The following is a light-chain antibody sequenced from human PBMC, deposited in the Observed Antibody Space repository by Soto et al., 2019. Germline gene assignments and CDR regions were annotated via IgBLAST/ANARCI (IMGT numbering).Light chain of an antibody. Sequence: QMTQSPSFVPASVGDSVTITCRASQSISSWLAWYQQKPGKAPKLLIYDASSLESGVPSRFSGSGSGTEFTLTISSLQREDFATYYCQQSYSSSWTFGQGTKVDIK. V-gene: IGKV1-5*01. CDR2: DAS. CDR3: QQSYSSSWT. J-gene: IGKJ1*01. CDR1: QSISSW.